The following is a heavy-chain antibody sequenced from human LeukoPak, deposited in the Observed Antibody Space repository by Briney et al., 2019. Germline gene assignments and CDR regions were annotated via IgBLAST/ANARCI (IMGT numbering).Heavy chain of an antibody. Sequence: SETLSLTCTVSGGSISSYYWSWIRQPPGKGLEWIGYIYYSGSTNYNPSLESRVTISVDTSKNQFSLKLSSVTAADTAVYYCARVRFIVVVPAATYRKNNWFDPWGQGTLVTVSS. CDR2: IYYSGST. J-gene: IGHJ5*02. V-gene: IGHV4-59*12. CDR1: GGSISSYY. D-gene: IGHD2-2*01. CDR3: ARVRFIVVVPAATYRKNNWFDP.